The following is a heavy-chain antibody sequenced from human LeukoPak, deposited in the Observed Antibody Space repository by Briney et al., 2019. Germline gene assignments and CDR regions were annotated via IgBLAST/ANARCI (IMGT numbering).Heavy chain of an antibody. CDR1: GYTFTSYG. CDR3: ARDYDVVVVAAEGTDGMDV. CDR2: ISAYNGNT. D-gene: IGHD2-15*01. Sequence: GASVKVSRKASGYTFTSYGISWVRQAPGQGLEWMGWISAYNGNTNYAQKPQGRVTMTTDTSTSTAYMELRSLRSDDTAVYYCARDYDVVVVAAEGTDGMDVWGQGTTVTVSS. J-gene: IGHJ6*02. V-gene: IGHV1-18*01.